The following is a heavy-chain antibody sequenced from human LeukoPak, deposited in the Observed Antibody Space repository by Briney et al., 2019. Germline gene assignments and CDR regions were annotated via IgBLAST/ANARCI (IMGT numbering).Heavy chain of an antibody. D-gene: IGHD6-19*01. J-gene: IGHJ4*02. CDR1: GFTFSSYG. CDR3: ARDKEAVAVYYFDY. V-gene: IGHV3-33*01. CDR2: IWYDGSNK. Sequence: GGSLRLSCAASGFTFSSYGMHWVRQAPGKGLEWVAVIWYDGSNKHYADSVKGRFTISRDNSKNTLYLQMNSLRAEDTAVYYCARDKEAVAVYYFDYWGQGTLVTVSS.